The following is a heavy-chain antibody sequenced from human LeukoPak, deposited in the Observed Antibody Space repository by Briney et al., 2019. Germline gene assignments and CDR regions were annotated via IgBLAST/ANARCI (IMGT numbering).Heavy chain of an antibody. Sequence: GGSLRLSCAASGFTFSSFGMHWVRQAPGKGLEWVAVIWYDASNKYYADSVKGRFTISRDNSKNTLFLQMNSLRDDDTAVYYCARDPSNSSGWYAYLDSWGQGTLVTVSS. V-gene: IGHV3-33*01. CDR1: GFTFSSFG. J-gene: IGHJ4*02. D-gene: IGHD6-19*01. CDR2: IWYDASNK. CDR3: ARDPSNSSGWYAYLDS.